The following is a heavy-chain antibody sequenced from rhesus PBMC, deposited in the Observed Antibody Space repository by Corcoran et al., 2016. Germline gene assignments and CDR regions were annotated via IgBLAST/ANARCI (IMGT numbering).Heavy chain of an antibody. CDR1: GGSISSNY. V-gene: IGHV4-173*01. J-gene: IGHJ4*01. Sequence: QLQLQESGPGLVKPSETLSLTCAVSGGSISSNYWSWIRQPPGKGLEGIGRISGSGGSTDHNPSLKTRVTISRDTSKNQVSLKLSSVTAADTAVYYCARERGGSGSWKGLFDYWGQGVLVTVSS. CDR2: ISGSGGST. D-gene: IGHD6-25*01. CDR3: ARERGGSGSWKGLFDY.